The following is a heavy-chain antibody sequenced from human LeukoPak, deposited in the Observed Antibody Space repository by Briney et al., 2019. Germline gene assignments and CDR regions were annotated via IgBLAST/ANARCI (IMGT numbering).Heavy chain of an antibody. CDR3: ARERGGSGYCDI. V-gene: IGHV1-69*05. CDR1: GGTFSSYA. D-gene: IGHD3-22*01. J-gene: IGHJ3*02. Sequence: SVKVSCKASGGTFSSYAISWVRQAPGQGLEWMGRIIPIFGTANYAQKFQGRVTITTDESTSTAYMELSSLRSEDTVVYYCARERGGSGYCDIWGQGTMVTVSS. CDR2: IIPIFGTA.